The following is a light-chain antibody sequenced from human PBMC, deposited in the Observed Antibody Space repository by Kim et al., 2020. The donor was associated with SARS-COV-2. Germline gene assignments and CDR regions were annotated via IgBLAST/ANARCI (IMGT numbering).Light chain of an antibody. CDR1: QTVSANY. CDR2: GAS. V-gene: IGKV3-20*01. Sequence: EIVLTQSPGTLSLSPGDRATLSCRASQTVSANYLAWYQQKRGQAPRLLFYGASSRATGTPDKMTGGGSGTDFPLTISRLGPEDFAVYYCQQYGDSPYTFGQGTKLEI. CDR3: QQYGDSPYT. J-gene: IGKJ2*01.